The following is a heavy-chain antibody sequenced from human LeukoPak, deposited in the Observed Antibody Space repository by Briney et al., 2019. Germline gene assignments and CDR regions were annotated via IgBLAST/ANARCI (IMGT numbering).Heavy chain of an antibody. D-gene: IGHD3-16*01. Sequence: GASVNVSCKASGYTCTGYYMHWVRHAPGQGLEWMGWINPNSGGTNYAQKFQGRVTMARATSISTAYMELSRLRSDDTAVYYCARDPIRRGGAPGAFDIWGQGTMVTVSS. CDR1: GYTCTGYY. J-gene: IGHJ3*02. V-gene: IGHV1-2*02. CDR2: INPNSGGT. CDR3: ARDPIRRGGAPGAFDI.